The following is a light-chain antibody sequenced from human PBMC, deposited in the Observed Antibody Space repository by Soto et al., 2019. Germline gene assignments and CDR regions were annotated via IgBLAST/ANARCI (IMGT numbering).Light chain of an antibody. CDR3: QQCSSYYT. CDR2: DAS. V-gene: IGKV1-5*01. CDR1: HSIDRW. J-gene: IGKJ2*01. Sequence: DIQMTQSPSTLSASVGDRVTITCRASHSIDRWLAWYQRKPGKAPQLLIYDASSLQSRVPSRFSGRGSGTEFTLTISGLQSDDSATSYCQQCSSYYTCGQGTKLEIK.